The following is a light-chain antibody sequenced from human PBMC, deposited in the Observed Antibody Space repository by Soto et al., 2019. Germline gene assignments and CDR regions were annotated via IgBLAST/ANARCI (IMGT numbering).Light chain of an antibody. V-gene: IGLV4-69*01. CDR1: SGHSRYA. CDR3: QTWDTGVV. Sequence: QSVLTQSPSASASLGASVKLTCTLSSGHSRYAIAWHQQQPEKGPRFLMKLNSDGSHNKGDGIPDRFSGSSSGAERYLTISSLQSEDEADYYCQTWDTGVVFGGGTKLTVL. J-gene: IGLJ2*01. CDR2: LNSDGSH.